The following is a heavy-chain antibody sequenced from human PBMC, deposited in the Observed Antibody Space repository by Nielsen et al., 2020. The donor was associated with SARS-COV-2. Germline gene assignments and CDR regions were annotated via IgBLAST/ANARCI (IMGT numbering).Heavy chain of an antibody. Sequence: SETLSLTCNVSGGTMSDTTFFWAWIRQPPGKGLEWIGYIYHSGSTYYNPSLKSRVSISLDTSKNQFSLKLSSVTAADTAVYYCARLPAGTVSFDIWGQGTMVTVS. CDR1: GGTMSDTTFF. CDR2: IYHSGST. D-gene: IGHD2-2*01. J-gene: IGHJ3*02. V-gene: IGHV4-61*05. CDR3: ARLPAGTVSFDI.